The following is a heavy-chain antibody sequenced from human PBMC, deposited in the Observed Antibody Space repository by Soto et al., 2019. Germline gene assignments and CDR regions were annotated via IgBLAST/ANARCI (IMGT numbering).Heavy chain of an antibody. Sequence: SGGSLRLSCAASGFTFRTFAMHWVRQAPGKGLEWVAVISNDGSIKYFLDSVKGRFTISRDNSNNTLSLQMDSLRAEDTAVYYCARDKKPFNWSPSILKSYYYGMDVWGQGTTVTVSS. CDR1: GFTFRTFA. V-gene: IGHV3-30-3*01. D-gene: IGHD1-1*01. CDR2: ISNDGSIK. CDR3: ARDKKPFNWSPSILKSYYYGMDV. J-gene: IGHJ6*02.